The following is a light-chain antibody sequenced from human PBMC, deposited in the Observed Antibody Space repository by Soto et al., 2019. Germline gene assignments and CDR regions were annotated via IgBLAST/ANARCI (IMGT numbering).Light chain of an antibody. J-gene: IGKJ1*01. CDR2: GAS. Sequence: EIVMTQSPATLSVSPGERATLSCRASQSVSSNLAGYQQKPGQAPRLLIYGASTRPTGIPDRFSGSGSGTEFTLTISSLKSEDVAVNYCQQYNNWPPWTFGQGTKVEIK. CDR3: QQYNNWPPWT. CDR1: QSVSSN. V-gene: IGKV3-15*01.